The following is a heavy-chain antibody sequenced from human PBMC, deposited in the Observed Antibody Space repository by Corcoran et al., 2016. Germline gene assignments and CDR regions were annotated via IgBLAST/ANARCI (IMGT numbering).Heavy chain of an antibody. CDR1: GFTFSSYS. J-gene: IGHJ6*02. D-gene: IGHD2-2*01. V-gene: IGHV3-21*01. CDR3: ARERGNIVVVPAAPGDV. CDR2: ISSSSSYI. Sequence: EVQLVESGGGLVKPGGSLRLSCAASGFTFSSYSMNWVRQAPGKGLEWVSSISSSSSYIYYADSVKGRFTISRDNAKNSLYLQMNSLRAEDTAVYYCARERGNIVVVPAAPGDVWGQGTTVTVSS.